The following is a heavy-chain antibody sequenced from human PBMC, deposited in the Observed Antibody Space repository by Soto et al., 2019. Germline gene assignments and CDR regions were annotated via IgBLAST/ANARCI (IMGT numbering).Heavy chain of an antibody. V-gene: IGHV1-69*02. Sequence: GASVKVSCKASGGTFSSYTISWVRQAPGQGLEWMGRIIPILGITNYAQKFQGRVTMTADKPTDTAYMELSSLRSEDTAVYYCATATYGAFDIWGQGTMVTVSS. CDR2: IIPILGIT. D-gene: IGHD3-16*01. J-gene: IGHJ3*02. CDR3: ATATYGAFDI. CDR1: GGTFSSYT.